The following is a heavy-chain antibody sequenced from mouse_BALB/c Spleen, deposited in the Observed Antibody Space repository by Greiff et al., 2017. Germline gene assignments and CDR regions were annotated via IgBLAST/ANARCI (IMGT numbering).Heavy chain of an antibody. CDR1: GFSLSTSGMG. J-gene: IGHJ2*01. V-gene: IGHV8-12*01. Sequence: QVTLNASGPGLLQPSQTLSLSCSFSGFSLSTSGMGVSWIRQPSGKGLVWLAHIYWDDDKRYNPSLKSRLTISKDTSSNQVFLKITSVDTADTATYYCARRADYGSRGPFDDWGQGTTLTVSA. D-gene: IGHD1-1*01. CDR3: ARRADYGSRGPFDD. CDR2: IYWDDDK.